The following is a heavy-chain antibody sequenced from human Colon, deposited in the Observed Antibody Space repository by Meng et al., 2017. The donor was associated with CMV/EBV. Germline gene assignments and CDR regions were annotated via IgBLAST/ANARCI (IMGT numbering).Heavy chain of an antibody. CDR1: GGSISSYY. Sequence: SETLSLTCTVSGGSISSYYWSWIRQPPGKGLEWIGSIYYTGTTNYNPSLKGRVTILINTSNNQSSLKLSSVTAADSAVYYCARGSRGYGVNFDYWGQGTLVTVSS. CDR3: ARGSRGYGVNFDY. D-gene: IGHD4/OR15-4a*01. J-gene: IGHJ4*02. CDR2: IYYTGTT. V-gene: IGHV4-59*01.